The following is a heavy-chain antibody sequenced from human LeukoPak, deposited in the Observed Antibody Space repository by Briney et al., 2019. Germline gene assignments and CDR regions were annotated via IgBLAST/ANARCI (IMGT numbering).Heavy chain of an antibody. J-gene: IGHJ3*02. CDR2: ISYDGSNK. CDR3: AKDRPNYGDQPYDAFDI. CDR1: GFTFSSYA. Sequence: GGSLRLSCAASGFTFSSYAMSWVRQAPGKGLEWVAVISYDGSNKYYADSVKGRFTISRDNSKNTLYLQMNSLRAEDTAVYYCAKDRPNYGDQPYDAFDIWGQGTMVTVSS. V-gene: IGHV3-30*18. D-gene: IGHD4-17*01.